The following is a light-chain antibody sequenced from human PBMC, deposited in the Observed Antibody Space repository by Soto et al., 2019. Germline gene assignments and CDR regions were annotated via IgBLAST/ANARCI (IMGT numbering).Light chain of an antibody. V-gene: IGKV3-20*01. J-gene: IGKJ2*01. CDR1: QSVRSTF. CDR3: QQYDNSPMYT. Sequence: VLTQSPGTLSLSPGERATLSCRAGQSVRSTFLAWYQQKPGQPPRLLIYGASNSATGIPHRFSGSGSGTDFILTTSSLEAEDSLVYYYQQYDNSPMYTFGQGTKLEIK. CDR2: GAS.